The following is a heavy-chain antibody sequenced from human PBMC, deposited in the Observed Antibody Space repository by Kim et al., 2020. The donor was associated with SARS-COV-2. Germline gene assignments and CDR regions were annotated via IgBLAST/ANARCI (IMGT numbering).Heavy chain of an antibody. CDR2: SNE. J-gene: IGHJ4*02. CDR3: TNPGVAGFDY. V-gene: IGHV3-33*06. D-gene: IGHD6-19*01. Sequence: SNEYYADSVKCRFTVSRDNSKNALYLEMNRLGVEDTAVYCCTNPGVAGFDYWGQGTLVTVSS.